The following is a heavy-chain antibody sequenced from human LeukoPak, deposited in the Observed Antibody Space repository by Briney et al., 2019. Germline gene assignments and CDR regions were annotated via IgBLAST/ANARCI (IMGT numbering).Heavy chain of an antibody. J-gene: IGHJ4*02. V-gene: IGHV3-48*01. CDR1: GFTFGSYS. CDR2: ISSSSSTI. D-gene: IGHD3-9*01. Sequence: GGSLRLSCAASGFTFGSYSMNWIRQAPGKGLEWVSYISSSSSTIYYADSVKGRFTISRDNAKNSLYLQMNSLRAEDTAVYYCATLYDILTGYYRSLFDYWGQGILVTVSS. CDR3: ATLYDILTGYYRSLFDY.